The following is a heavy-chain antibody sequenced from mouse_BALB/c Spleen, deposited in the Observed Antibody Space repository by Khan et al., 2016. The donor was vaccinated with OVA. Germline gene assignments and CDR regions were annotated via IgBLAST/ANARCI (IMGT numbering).Heavy chain of an antibody. J-gene: IGHJ4*01. Sequence: VQLQQSGPELVKPGASVKMSCKASGYTFTSYVMHWVKQKPGQGLEWIGYINPYNDGTKYNEKFKGKATLTSDKSSSTTYMELSSLTSEDSAVYYCAREEEYCSSDVDYYAMAYWGQGTSVTVSS. CDR2: INPYNDGT. V-gene: IGHV1S136*01. CDR1: GYTFTSYV. CDR3: AREEEYCSSDVDYYAMAY. D-gene: IGHD6-1*01.